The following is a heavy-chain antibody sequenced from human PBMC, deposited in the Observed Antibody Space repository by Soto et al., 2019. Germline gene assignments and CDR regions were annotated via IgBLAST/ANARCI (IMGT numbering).Heavy chain of an antibody. CDR3: VKDHLTPPASPSSDYYYMDV. CDR2: ISNNAATT. Sequence: GGSLRLSCAASGFTFSRYSRSWVRQAPGRGLEWVSEISNNAATTNYADSVKGRFTISRDNSENTLYLQMSSLRAEDTAIYWCVKDHLTPPASPSSDYYYMDVWGKGTTVTVSS. CDR1: GFTFSRYS. D-gene: IGHD3-10*01. V-gene: IGHV3-23*01. J-gene: IGHJ6*03.